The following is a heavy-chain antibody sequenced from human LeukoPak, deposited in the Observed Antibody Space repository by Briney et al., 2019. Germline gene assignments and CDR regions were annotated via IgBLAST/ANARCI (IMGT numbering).Heavy chain of an antibody. Sequence: PSETLSLTCTVSGGSISSYYWSWLRQPPGKGLGGIGYIYYSGSTNYNPSLKSRVSISVDTSKNQFSLKLSSVIAADTAVYYCARDGATMGFNWFDPWGQGTLVTVSS. CDR2: IYYSGST. V-gene: IGHV4-59*01. D-gene: IGHD1-26*01. CDR3: ARDGATMGFNWFDP. CDR1: GGSISSYY. J-gene: IGHJ5*02.